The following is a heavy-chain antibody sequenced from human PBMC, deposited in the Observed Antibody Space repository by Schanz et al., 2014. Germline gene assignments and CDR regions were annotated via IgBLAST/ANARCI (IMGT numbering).Heavy chain of an antibody. J-gene: IGHJ4*02. V-gene: IGHV1-18*01. D-gene: IGHD6-19*01. CDR1: GYAFTTYG. CDR3: ARGGYSSGWYDRDIAHFDY. CDR2: ISTFRNEDT. Sequence: QVQLVQSGAEVKKPGASVRVSCKVSGYAFTTYGISWVRQAPGQGPEFMGWISTFRNEDTNSAQRFQGRLTMTTDTSTSTAYMELRSLRSDDTAVYYCARGGYSSGWYDRDIAHFDYRGQGTLVTVSS.